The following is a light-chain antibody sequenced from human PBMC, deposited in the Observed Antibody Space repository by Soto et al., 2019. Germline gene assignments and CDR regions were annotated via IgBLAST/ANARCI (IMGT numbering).Light chain of an antibody. CDR2: ENS. Sequence: QSVLTQPPSLSAAPGQSVTISCSGSSSNIGNNYVSWYQQLPGTAPKLIIYENSKRPSGIPDRFSGSKSGTSATLAITGLQTGDEADYYCGTWDSGQSAGGVFGGGTQVTVL. CDR1: SSNIGNNY. J-gene: IGLJ3*02. CDR3: GTWDSGQSAGGV. V-gene: IGLV1-51*01.